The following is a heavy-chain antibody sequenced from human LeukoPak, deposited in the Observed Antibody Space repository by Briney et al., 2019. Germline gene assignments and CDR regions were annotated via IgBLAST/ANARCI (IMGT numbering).Heavy chain of an antibody. D-gene: IGHD3-22*01. CDR3: ARLYYDSSGYYYVPDYFDY. CDR1: GGSISSSTYY. V-gene: IGHV4-39*01. Sequence: SETLSPTCTVSGGSISSSTYYWGWIRQPPGKGLEWIGNIYYSGSTYYNPSLKSRVTISVDTSKNQFSLKLTSVTAADTAVYYCARLYYDSSGYYYVPDYFDYWGQGTLVTVSS. CDR2: IYYSGST. J-gene: IGHJ4*02.